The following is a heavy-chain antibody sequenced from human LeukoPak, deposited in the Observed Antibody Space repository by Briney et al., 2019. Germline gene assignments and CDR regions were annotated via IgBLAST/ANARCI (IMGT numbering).Heavy chain of an antibody. J-gene: IGHJ4*02. Sequence: GASVKVSCKVSGYTLTELSMHWVRQAPGEGLEWMGGFDPEDDETIYAQKFQGRVTMTRDTSTSTVYMELSSLRSEDTAVYYCATPEPILTGYPYYFDYWGQGTLVTVSS. V-gene: IGHV1-24*01. D-gene: IGHD3-9*01. CDR2: FDPEDDET. CDR1: GYTLTELS. CDR3: ATPEPILTGYPYYFDY.